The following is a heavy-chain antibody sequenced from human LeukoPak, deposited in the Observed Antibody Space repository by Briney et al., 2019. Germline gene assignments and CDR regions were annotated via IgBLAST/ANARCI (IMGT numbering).Heavy chain of an antibody. CDR3: ARDRVGGGSYRLPFDY. Sequence: GASVNVSCKASGGTFSSYAISWVRQAPGQGLEWMGGIIPILGIANYAQKFQGRVTITADKSTSTAYMELSSLRSEDTAVYYCARDRVGGGSYRLPFDYWGQGTLVTVSS. V-gene: IGHV1-69*10. D-gene: IGHD1-26*01. CDR2: IIPILGIA. J-gene: IGHJ4*02. CDR1: GGTFSSYA.